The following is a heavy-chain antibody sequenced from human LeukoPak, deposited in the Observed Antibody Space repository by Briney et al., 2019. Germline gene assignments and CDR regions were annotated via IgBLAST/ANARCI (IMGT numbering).Heavy chain of an antibody. CDR1: GFTFSSYA. CDR2: ISGSGGST. CDR3: AKGGSKGYTSYH. J-gene: IGHJ5*02. V-gene: IGHV3-23*01. D-gene: IGHD6-13*01. Sequence: PGGSLRLSCAASGFTFSSYAMSWVRQAPGKGLEWVSAISGSGGSTYYADSVKGRFTISRDNSKNMLYLQMNSLRAEDTAVYYCAKGGSKGYTSYHWGQGTLVTVSS.